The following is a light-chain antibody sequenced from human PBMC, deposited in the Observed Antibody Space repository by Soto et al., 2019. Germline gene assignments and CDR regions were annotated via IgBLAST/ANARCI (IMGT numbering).Light chain of an antibody. J-gene: IGLJ1*01. CDR2: YDD. V-gene: IGLV1-36*01. Sequence: QSGLTQPPSVAEAPRQRVTISCSGSSSNIGNNAVNWYQQLPGKAPKLLIYYDDLLPSGVSDRFSGSKSGTSASLAISGLQSEDEADYYCAAWDDSLNGYVFGTGTKVTVL. CDR3: AAWDDSLNGYV. CDR1: SSNIGNNA.